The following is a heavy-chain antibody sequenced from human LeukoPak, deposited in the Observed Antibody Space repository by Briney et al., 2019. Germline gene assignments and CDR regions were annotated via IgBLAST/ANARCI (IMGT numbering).Heavy chain of an antibody. CDR3: ARTLPRVDWLSY. J-gene: IGHJ4*02. Sequence: ASVKVSCKASGYTFTGYYMHWVRQAPGQGLEWMGWINPNSGVTNYAQKFQGRVTMTRDTSISTAYMELSRLRSDDTAVYYCARTLPRVDWLSYWGQGTLVTVSS. D-gene: IGHD3-9*01. CDR1: GYTFTGYY. CDR2: INPNSGVT. V-gene: IGHV1-2*02.